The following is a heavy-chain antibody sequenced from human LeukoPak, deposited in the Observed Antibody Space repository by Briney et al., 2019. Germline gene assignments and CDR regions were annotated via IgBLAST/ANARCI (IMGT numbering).Heavy chain of an antibody. D-gene: IGHD1-26*01. CDR3: ARDNSVGDNAWWFDP. J-gene: IGHJ5*02. Sequence: ASVKVSCKTSGYTFSGSYMHWVRQAPGQGLEWMGLINPTGGSTGYAQKFQGRVTMTRDMSTSTDYMELSSLRSEDTAIYYCARDNSVGDNAWWFDPWGQGTLVTVSS. V-gene: IGHV1-46*01. CDR1: GYTFSGSY. CDR2: INPTGGST.